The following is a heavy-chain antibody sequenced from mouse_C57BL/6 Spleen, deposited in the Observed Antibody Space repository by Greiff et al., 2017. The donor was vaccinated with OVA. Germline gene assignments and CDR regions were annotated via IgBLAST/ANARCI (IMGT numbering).Heavy chain of an antibody. CDR2: ISDGGSYT. V-gene: IGHV5-4*01. CDR1: GFTFSSYA. Sequence: EVKLVESGGGLVKPGGSLKLSCAASGFTFSSYAMSWVRQTPEKRLEWVATISDGGSYTYYPDNVKGRFTISRDNAKNNLYMQMSHLTSEDTAMYYCERDCGYGFDYWGQGTTLTVSS. D-gene: IGHD2-2*01. J-gene: IGHJ2*01. CDR3: ERDCGYGFDY.